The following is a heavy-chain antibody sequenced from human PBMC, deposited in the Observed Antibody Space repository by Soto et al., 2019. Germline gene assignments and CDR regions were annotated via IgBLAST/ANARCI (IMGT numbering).Heavy chain of an antibody. V-gene: IGHV3-30*18. CDR3: AKDREAAAGFSDY. D-gene: IGHD6-13*01. Sequence: QVQLVESGGGVVQPGRSLRLSCAASGFTFSSYGMHWVRQAPGKGLEWVAVISYDGSNKYYADSVKGRFTISRDNSKNTLYLQMNSLRAEDTAVYYCAKDREAAAGFSDYWGQGTLVTVSS. J-gene: IGHJ4*02. CDR1: GFTFSSYG. CDR2: ISYDGSNK.